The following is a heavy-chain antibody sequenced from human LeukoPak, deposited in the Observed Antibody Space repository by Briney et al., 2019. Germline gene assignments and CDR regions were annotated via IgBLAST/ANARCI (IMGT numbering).Heavy chain of an antibody. CDR3: ARYDSGGFYRNFDY. CDR1: GGSISSSPYY. J-gene: IGHJ4*02. D-gene: IGHD3-22*01. CDR2: IYYSGST. Sequence: SETLSLTCTVSGGSISSSPYYWGWIRQPPGKGLEWIGNIYYSGSTYYNPSLKSRVTISVDTSQSQFSLRLSSVTAAEPAVYYCARYDSGGFYRNFDYWGQGTLVTVS. V-gene: IGHV4-39*01.